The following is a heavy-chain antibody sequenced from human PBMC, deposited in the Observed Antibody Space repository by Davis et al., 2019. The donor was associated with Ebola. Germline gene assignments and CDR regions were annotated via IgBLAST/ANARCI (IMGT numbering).Heavy chain of an antibody. CDR2: ISSSSSYT. V-gene: IGHV3-11*06. J-gene: IGHJ4*02. CDR3: ARGYYDSSGYYDY. CDR1: GFTFSHYY. Sequence: GESLKISCAASGFTFSHYYMSWIRQAPGQGLEWVSYISSSSSYTHYPDPVKGRFTISRDNAKDSLYLQMNSLRAEDTAVYYCARGYYDSSGYYDYWGQGTLVTVSS. D-gene: IGHD3-22*01.